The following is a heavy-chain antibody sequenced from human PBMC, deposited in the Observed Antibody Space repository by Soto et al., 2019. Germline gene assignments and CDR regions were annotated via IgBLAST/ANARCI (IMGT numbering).Heavy chain of an antibody. CDR1: GGSTSIYC. D-gene: IGHD3-22*01. CDR3: ASDSHYDSSGHPGAYAHGIDV. CDR2: IYYSGYTNT. Sequence: SETLSLTCTVSGGSTSIYCWSWIRQPPGKGLAWIGHIYYSGYTNTNYNPSLKSRVTISVDTSKSQFSLKLSSVTAADTAVYYCASDSHYDSSGHPGAYAHGIDVWGKGTRVTASS. V-gene: IGHV4-59*01. J-gene: IGHJ6*04.